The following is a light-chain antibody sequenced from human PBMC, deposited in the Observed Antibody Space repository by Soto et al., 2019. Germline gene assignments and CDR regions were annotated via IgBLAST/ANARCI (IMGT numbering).Light chain of an antibody. Sequence: QSVLTQPPSASGAPGQRVTISCSGTSSNIGSYTVNWYQHLPGTAPKLLIFSHNQRPSGVPGRFSASKSGTSASLDISGLQSEDEAYYYCATWDDSLSGRYVFGTGTKLTVL. V-gene: IGLV1-44*01. CDR2: SHN. J-gene: IGLJ1*01. CDR1: SSNIGSYT. CDR3: ATWDDSLSGRYV.